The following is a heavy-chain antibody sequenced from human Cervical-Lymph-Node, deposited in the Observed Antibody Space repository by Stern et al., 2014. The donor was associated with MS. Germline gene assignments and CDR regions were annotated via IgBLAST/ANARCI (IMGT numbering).Heavy chain of an antibody. CDR2: VSNEGSKQ. CDR1: GFIFSNYA. D-gene: IGHD2-15*01. J-gene: IGHJ4*02. CDR3: GRDTCRGGGCYFRY. V-gene: IGHV3-30-3*01. Sequence: VHLVKSGGGVVQPGRSLRLSCAASGFIFSNYAMHWVRQAPGKGLDWVAFVSNEGSKQFYADSVKGRFTISRDNANNTLYLQMNSLRPEDTAVYYCGRDTCRGGGCYFRYWGQGILITVSS.